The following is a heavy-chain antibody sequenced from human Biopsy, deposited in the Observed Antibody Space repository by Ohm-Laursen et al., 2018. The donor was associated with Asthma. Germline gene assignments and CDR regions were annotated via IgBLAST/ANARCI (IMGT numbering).Heavy chain of an antibody. CDR1: GGTFNAYV. D-gene: IGHD2-2*01. CDR2: INSVFGTT. J-gene: IGHJ4*02. Sequence: SVKVSCKSFGGTFNAYVIGWVRQAPGQGLEWMGGINSVFGTTTYPQKFQDRVTITADDSTSTVYMELSSLRSEDTAVYYCARKAGSCISRTCYSLDFWGQGTLVTVSS. V-gene: IGHV1-69*13. CDR3: ARKAGSCISRTCYSLDF.